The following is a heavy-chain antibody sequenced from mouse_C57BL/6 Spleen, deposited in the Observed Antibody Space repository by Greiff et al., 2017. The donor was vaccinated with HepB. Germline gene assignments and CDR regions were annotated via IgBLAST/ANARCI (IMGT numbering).Heavy chain of an antibody. CDR1: GYAFSSSW. Sequence: QVQLQQSGPELVKPGASVKISCKASGYAFSSSWMNWVKQRPGKGLEWIGRIYPGDGDTNYNGKFKGKATLTADKSSSTANMQLSSLTSEDSAVYFCARRGDWDYAMDYWGQGTSVTVSS. D-gene: IGHD4-1*01. J-gene: IGHJ4*01. V-gene: IGHV1-82*01. CDR2: IYPGDGDT. CDR3: ARRGDWDYAMDY.